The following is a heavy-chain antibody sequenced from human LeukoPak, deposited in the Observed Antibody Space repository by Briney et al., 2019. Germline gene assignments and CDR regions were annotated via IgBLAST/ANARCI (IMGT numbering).Heavy chain of an antibody. D-gene: IGHD4-17*01. CDR3: ARQTSTVTMYYFDY. CDR2: IYYSGST. V-gene: IGHV4-39*01. J-gene: IGHJ4*02. Sequence: SETLSLTFTVSGGSISSSNYSWGWIRQPPGKGLEWIGSIYYSGSTYYNPSLKSRVTISVDTSKNQFSLKLSSVTAADTAVYYCARQTSTVTMYYFDYWGQGTLVTVSS. CDR1: GGSISSSNYS.